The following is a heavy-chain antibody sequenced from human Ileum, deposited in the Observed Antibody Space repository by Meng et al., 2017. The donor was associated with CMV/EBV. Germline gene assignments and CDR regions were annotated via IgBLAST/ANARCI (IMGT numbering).Heavy chain of an antibody. CDR3: ARDYYDSSGYQDY. D-gene: IGHD3-22*01. V-gene: IGHV3-74*01. Sequence: GESLKISCAASGFTFSNYWMHWVRQAPGKGLVWVSRINGDGSNTYYADSVKGRFTISRDNAKNSLYLQMNSLRAEDTAVYYCARDYYDSSGYQDYWGQGTLVTVSS. CDR1: GFTFSNYW. CDR2: INGDGSNT. J-gene: IGHJ4*02.